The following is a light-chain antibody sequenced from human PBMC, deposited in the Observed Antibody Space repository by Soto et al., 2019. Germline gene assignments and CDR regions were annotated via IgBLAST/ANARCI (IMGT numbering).Light chain of an antibody. J-gene: IGKJ5*01. CDR3: QQRSNWPIT. Sequence: EIVMTQSAATLSVSPGESVTISCRASQSVSRNLAWYQQKPGQAPRLLIYGASTRATGIPARFSGSGYGTEFNLTISSLQSEDFAVYYCQQRSNWPITFGQGTRLEIK. CDR1: QSVSRN. CDR2: GAS. V-gene: IGKV3-15*01.